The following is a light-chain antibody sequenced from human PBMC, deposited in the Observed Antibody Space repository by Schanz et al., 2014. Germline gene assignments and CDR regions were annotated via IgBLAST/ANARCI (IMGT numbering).Light chain of an antibody. CDR3: CSYAGSSNWV. CDR1: TSDVGGYNY. CDR2: EVS. Sequence: QSALTQPPSASGSLGQSVTISCTGTTSDVGGYNYVSWYQQHPGKAPKLMIYEVSKRPSGVPDRFSGSKSGNTASLTISGLQAEDEADYYCCSYAGSSNWVFGGGTKLTVL. J-gene: IGLJ3*02. V-gene: IGLV2-8*01.